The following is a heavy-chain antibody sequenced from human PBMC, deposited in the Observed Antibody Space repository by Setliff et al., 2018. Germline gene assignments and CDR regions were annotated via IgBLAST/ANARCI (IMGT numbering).Heavy chain of an antibody. CDR3: AREQWLDPPGYYYMDV. CDR1: GGSISSYY. V-gene: IGHV4-4*07. Sequence: LSLTCTVSGGSISSYYWSWIRQPAGKGLEWIGHIYIGGSANYNPSLKSRVTMSIVTSKNQFSLKLNSVTAADMAVYYCAREQWLDPPGYYYMDVWAKGTTVTVSS. D-gene: IGHD6-19*01. CDR2: IYIGGSA. J-gene: IGHJ6*03.